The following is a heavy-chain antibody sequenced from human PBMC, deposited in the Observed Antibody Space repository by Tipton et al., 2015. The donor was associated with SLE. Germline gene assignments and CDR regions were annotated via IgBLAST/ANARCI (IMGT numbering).Heavy chain of an antibody. CDR1: GFTFSSYA. V-gene: IGHV3-64*04. Sequence: SLRLSCAASGFTFSSYAMHWVRQAPGKGLEYVSAISSNGGSTYYADSVKGRFTISRDNSKNTLYLQMNSLRAEDTAVYYCAGGGVDYWGQGTLVTVSS. J-gene: IGHJ4*02. CDR3: AGGGVDY. CDR2: ISSNGGST. D-gene: IGHD3-16*01.